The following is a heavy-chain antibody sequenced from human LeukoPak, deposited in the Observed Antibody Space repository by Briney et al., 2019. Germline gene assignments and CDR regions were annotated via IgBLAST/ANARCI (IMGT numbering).Heavy chain of an antibody. J-gene: IGHJ6*03. CDR3: ANLPRSPMDRGLNIYYYYTDV. V-gene: IGHV3-23*01. CDR1: GFTFSSYG. D-gene: IGHD2/OR15-2a*01. Sequence: PGGSLRLSCTAYGFTFSSYGMSWVRQAPGKGLEWVSDISGSCGNTYYADSVKGRFAISRDNSKNTLYLQMNSLRAEDTAVYCCANLPRSPMDRGLNIYYYYTDVWGKGTTVTVSS. CDR2: ISGSCGNT.